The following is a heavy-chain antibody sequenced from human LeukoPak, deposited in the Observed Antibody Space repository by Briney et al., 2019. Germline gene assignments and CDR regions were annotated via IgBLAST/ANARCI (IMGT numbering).Heavy chain of an antibody. CDR2: ISYIGGT. J-gene: IGHJ3*02. CDR3: ARDLVTVTKGFDI. Sequence: SETLSLTCAVSDDSFSSHYWTWIRQPPGEGLEWIGYISYIGGTNYNPSLKSRVTISIDTSKNQFSLKLTSVTAADTAVYYCARDLVTVTKGFDIWGQGTMVSVSS. V-gene: IGHV4-59*11. D-gene: IGHD4-17*01. CDR1: DDSFSSHY.